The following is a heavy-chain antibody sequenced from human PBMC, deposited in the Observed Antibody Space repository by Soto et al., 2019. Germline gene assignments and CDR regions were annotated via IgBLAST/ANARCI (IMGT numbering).Heavy chain of an antibody. J-gene: IGHJ4*02. CDR3: ARGPGVVVVPAAIPHFDY. D-gene: IGHD2-2*01. CDR1: GGSFSGYY. CDR2: INHSGST. V-gene: IGHV4-34*01. Sequence: QVQLQQWGAGLLKPSETLSLTCAVYGGSFSGYYWSWIRQPPGKGLEWIGEINHSGSTNYNPSLKGRVTISVDTSKNQFSLKLSSVTAADTAVYYCARGPGVVVVPAAIPHFDYWGQGTLVTVSS.